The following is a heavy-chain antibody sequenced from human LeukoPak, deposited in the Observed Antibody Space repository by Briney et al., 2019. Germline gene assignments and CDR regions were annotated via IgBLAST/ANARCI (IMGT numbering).Heavy chain of an antibody. CDR1: GGSISNYW. CDR3: ARGFSSSWNYFDY. V-gene: IGHV4-59*01. Sequence: SETLSLTCTVSGGSISNYWWSWIRQPPGKGLEWIGYVFDSGGTNYNPSLKSRVTISVDTSKKQFSLKLSSVTAADAAVYYCARGFSSSWNYFDYWGQGTLVTVSS. D-gene: IGHD6-13*01. CDR2: VFDSGGT. J-gene: IGHJ4*02.